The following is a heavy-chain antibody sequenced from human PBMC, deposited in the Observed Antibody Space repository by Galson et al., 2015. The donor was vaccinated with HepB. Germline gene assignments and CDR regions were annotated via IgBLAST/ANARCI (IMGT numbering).Heavy chain of an antibody. Sequence: SLRLSCAASGFTFGDYAMSWVRQAPGKGLEWVGFIRSKAYGGTTEYAASVKGRFTISRDDSKSIAYLQMNSLKTEDTAVYYCTRVRGYYYDSSGYYYGHQEAFDIWGQGTMVTVSS. CDR2: IRSKAYGGTT. V-gene: IGHV3-49*04. J-gene: IGHJ3*02. CDR1: GFTFGDYA. D-gene: IGHD3-22*01. CDR3: TRVRGYYYDSSGYYYGHQEAFDI.